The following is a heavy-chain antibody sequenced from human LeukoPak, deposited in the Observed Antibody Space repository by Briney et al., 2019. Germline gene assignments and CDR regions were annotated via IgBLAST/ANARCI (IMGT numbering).Heavy chain of an antibody. Sequence: PSETLSLTCTVSGASISSYYWSWIRQPPGKGLEWIGYIYYNGSTNYNPSLKSRVTISVDTSKNQFSLKLTSVTAADTAVYYCARGGSGNSGNWGQGTLVTVSS. CDR2: IYYNGST. J-gene: IGHJ4*02. V-gene: IGHV4-59*01. CDR3: ARGGSGNSGN. CDR1: GASISSYY. D-gene: IGHD4-23*01.